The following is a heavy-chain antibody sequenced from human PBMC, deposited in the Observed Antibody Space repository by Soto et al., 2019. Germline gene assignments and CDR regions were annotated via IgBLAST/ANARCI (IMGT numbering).Heavy chain of an antibody. V-gene: IGHV3-73*02. CDR2: IRSKANSYAT. J-gene: IGHJ4*02. Sequence: EVQLVESGGGLVQPGGSLKLSCAASGFTFSGSAMHWVRQASGKGLEWVGRIRSKANSYATAYAASVKGRFTISRDHSKNAAYLQMNSLKAEDTAVYYCAVGKIYGGYEWHDYWGQGTLVTVSS. CDR3: AVGKIYGGYEWHDY. D-gene: IGHD5-12*01. CDR1: GFTFSGSA.